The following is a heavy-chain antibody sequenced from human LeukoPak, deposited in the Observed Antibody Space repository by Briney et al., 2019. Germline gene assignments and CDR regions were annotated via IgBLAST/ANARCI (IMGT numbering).Heavy chain of an antibody. CDR1: GGSISSGSYH. CDR3: AGTIITMVRGGDPYYYYYYMDV. J-gene: IGHJ6*03. Sequence: SETLSLTCTVSGGSISSGSYHWVWIRQPAGKGLEWIGHIYTSGSTNYNPSLRSRVTISVDTSKNQFSLKLSSVTAADTAVYYCAGTIITMVRGGDPYYYYYYMDVWGKGTTVTISS. V-gene: IGHV4-61*09. CDR2: IYTSGST. D-gene: IGHD3-10*01.